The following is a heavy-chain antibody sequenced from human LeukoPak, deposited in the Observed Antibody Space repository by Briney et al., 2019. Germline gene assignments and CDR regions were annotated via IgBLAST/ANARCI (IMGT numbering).Heavy chain of an antibody. J-gene: IGHJ4*02. V-gene: IGHV3-21*01. CDR3: ARGVSFRMVGTATDFDY. D-gene: IGHD2-21*02. CDR1: GFTFSSFS. Sequence: GRSLVLSCAASGFTFSSFSMNWVRQAPGRGLEWVSSIISCSGYIHYADSVKGRFTISRDNAKNSLYLQMNSLRAEDTAVYYCARGVSFRMVGTATDFDYCGQGALLADSS. CDR2: IISCSGYI.